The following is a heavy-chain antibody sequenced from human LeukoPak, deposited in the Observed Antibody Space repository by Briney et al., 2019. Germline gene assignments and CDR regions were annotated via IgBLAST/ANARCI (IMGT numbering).Heavy chain of an antibody. CDR1: RFTFSGYA. J-gene: IGHJ5*02. V-gene: IGHV3-23*01. D-gene: IGHD6-19*01. CDR2: IDASGVNT. Sequence: PGGSLRLSCAASRFTFSGYAMYWVRQAPGKWLECVSCIDASGVNTYYADSVKGRFTISRDNSNNTLYLQMNSLRAEDTAVYYCAKGSGSGWYGWFDPWGQGTLVTVSS. CDR3: AKGSGSGWYGWFDP.